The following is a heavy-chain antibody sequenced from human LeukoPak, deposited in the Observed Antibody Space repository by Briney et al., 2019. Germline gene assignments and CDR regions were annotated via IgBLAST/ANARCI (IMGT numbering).Heavy chain of an antibody. D-gene: IGHD1-7*01. CDR2: IYYSGTT. Sequence: PSETLSLTCTVSGDSISSSRYYWGWIRQPPGKGLECLGTIYYSGTTYYNPSLESRVTISVDTSKNQFYLKLSSVTAADTAVYYCARSFYNWNYYWFDPWGQGTLVTVSS. CDR3: ARSFYNWNYYWFDP. J-gene: IGHJ5*02. CDR1: GDSISSSRYY. V-gene: IGHV4-39*01.